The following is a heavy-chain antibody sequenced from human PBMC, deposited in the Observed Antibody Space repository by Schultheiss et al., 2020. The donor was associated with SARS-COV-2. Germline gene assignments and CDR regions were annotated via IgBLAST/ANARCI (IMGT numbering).Heavy chain of an antibody. J-gene: IGHJ4*02. CDR1: GFTFSSYA. Sequence: GESLKISCAASGFTFSSYAMSWVRQAPGKGLEWVSVIYSGGSTYYADSVKGRFTISRDNSKNTLYLQMNSLRAEDTAVYYCAREIGYCSGGSCYHFDYWGQGTLVTVSS. D-gene: IGHD2-15*01. V-gene: IGHV3-66*01. CDR2: IYSGGST. CDR3: AREIGYCSGGSCYHFDY.